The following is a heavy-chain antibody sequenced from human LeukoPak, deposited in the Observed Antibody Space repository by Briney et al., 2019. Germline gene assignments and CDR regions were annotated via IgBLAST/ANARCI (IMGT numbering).Heavy chain of an antibody. CDR2: IYPHDSDT. D-gene: IGHD7-27*01. CDR1: GYSFTTYW. V-gene: IGHV5-51*01. J-gene: IGHJ4*02. CDR3: ARHEAGESPFDN. Sequence: PGEPRKFSGKASGYSFTTYWIAWVRPLPGKGLEWMGIIYPHDSDTRYIPSFQGQVTISAHKSISTAYLQWTSLKASDTAMYYCARHEAGESPFDNWGQGTLGTVSS.